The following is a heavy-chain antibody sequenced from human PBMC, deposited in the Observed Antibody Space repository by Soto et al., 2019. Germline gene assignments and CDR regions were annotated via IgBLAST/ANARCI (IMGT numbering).Heavy chain of an antibody. CDR1: GYTFTGYS. D-gene: IGHD2-2*01. CDR2: IATNTGNP. CDR3: ARDSSTALFDY. Sequence: QVQLVQSGSELKEPGASVKVSCKASGYTFTGYSINWVRQAPAQGLEWMGWIATNTGNPTYAQGFTGRFVFSLDTSVTTAYLQIYILKAEDTAVYYCARDSSTALFDYWGPGTLVTASS. J-gene: IGHJ4*02. V-gene: IGHV7-4-1*01.